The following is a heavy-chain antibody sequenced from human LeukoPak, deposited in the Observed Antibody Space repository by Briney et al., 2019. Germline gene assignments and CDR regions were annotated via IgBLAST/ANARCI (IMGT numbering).Heavy chain of an antibody. D-gene: IGHD6-13*01. CDR2: IIPISGTA. CDR1: GGTFTSYA. Sequence: SVKGSCKASGGTFTSYAISWVRQAPGQGLEWMGGIIPISGTANYAQKFQDRVQITADESTSTAYIELSSLRSEDTAVYSCARSHPGLAAPLYYGMDVWGQGTTVTVSS. V-gene: IGHV1-69*13. J-gene: IGHJ6*02. CDR3: ARSHPGLAAPLYYGMDV.